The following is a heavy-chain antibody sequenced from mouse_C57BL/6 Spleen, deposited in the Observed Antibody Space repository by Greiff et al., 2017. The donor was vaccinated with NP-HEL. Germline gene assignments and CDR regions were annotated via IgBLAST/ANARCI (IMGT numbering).Heavy chain of an antibody. V-gene: IGHV1-64*01. D-gene: IGHD2-3*01. CDR2: IHPNSGST. CDR1: GYTFTSYW. CDR3: ARPYDGYYVRFAY. J-gene: IGHJ3*01. Sequence: VQLQQSGAELVKPGASVKLSCKASGYTFTSYWMHWVKQRPGQGLEWIGMIHPNSGSTNYNEKFKSKATLTVDKSSSTAYMQLSSLTSEDSAVYYCARPYDGYYVRFAYWGQGTLVTVSA.